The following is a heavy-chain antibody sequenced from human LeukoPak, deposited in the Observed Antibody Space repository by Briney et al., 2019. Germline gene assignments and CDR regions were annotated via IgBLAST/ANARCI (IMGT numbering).Heavy chain of an antibody. V-gene: IGHV1-8*01. D-gene: IGHD5-12*01. J-gene: IGHJ4*02. CDR1: GYTFTSYD. CDR3: ARGVRWLRSSDY. Sequence: ASVKASCKASGYTFTSYDINWVRQATGQGLEWMGWMNPNSGNTGYAQKFQGRVTMTRNTSISTAYMELSSLRSEDTAVYYCARGVRWLRSSDYWGQGTLVTVSS. CDR2: MNPNSGNT.